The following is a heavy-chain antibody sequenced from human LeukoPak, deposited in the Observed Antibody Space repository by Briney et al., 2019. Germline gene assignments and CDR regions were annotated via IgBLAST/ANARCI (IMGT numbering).Heavy chain of an antibody. CDR1: GGSISSYY. CDR3: ARVQWELRADAFDI. CDR2: IYYSGST. Sequence: PSETLSLTCTVSGGSISSYYWSWIRQPPGKGLEWIGYIYYSGSTNYNPSLKSRVTISVDTSKNQFSLKLSSVTAADTAVYYCARVQWELRADAFDIWGQGTMVTVSS. V-gene: IGHV4-59*01. D-gene: IGHD1-26*01. J-gene: IGHJ3*02.